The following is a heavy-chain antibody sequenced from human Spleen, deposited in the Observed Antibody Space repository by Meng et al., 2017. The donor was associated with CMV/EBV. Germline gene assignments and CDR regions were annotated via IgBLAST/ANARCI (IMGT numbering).Heavy chain of an antibody. D-gene: IGHD4-23*01. J-gene: IGHJ4*02. V-gene: IGHV3-48*04. CDR3: AREGRPAVRADFDW. CDR2: ITSGSSIT. Sequence: GESLKISCAASGFTVSNNYMNWVRQAPGKGPEWISYITSGSSITYYADSVKGRFTISRDNARNSLFLQMNILRAEDTAVYYCAREGRPAVRADFDWWGQGSLVTVSS. CDR1: GFTVSNNY.